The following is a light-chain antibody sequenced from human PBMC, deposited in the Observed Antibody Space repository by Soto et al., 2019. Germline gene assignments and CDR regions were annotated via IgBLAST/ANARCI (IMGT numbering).Light chain of an antibody. CDR1: MRDVGAYNL. Sequence: QAVLTQPASVSGSAGQSITISCSGTMRDVGAYNLVSWYQQHPGTAPKLIIYEVRNRPSGISSRFSGSRSGNTASLTISGLHSEDEGDYYCSAYTARGTLVFGGGTKLTVL. J-gene: IGLJ3*02. V-gene: IGLV2-14*01. CDR2: EVR. CDR3: SAYTARGTLV.